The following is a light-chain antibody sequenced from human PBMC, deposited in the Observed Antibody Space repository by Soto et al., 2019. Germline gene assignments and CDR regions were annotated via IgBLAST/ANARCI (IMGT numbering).Light chain of an antibody. CDR1: SSDVGGYNH. V-gene: IGLV2-14*03. Sequence: QSALTQPASVSASPGQSITISCTGTSSDVGGYNHVSWYQQHPGKVPKVLIFDVNNRPSGVSNRFSGSKSANMASLTISGLQAEDEADYYCGSYTSSDTVVFGGGTKLTVL. CDR2: DVN. CDR3: GSYTSSDTVV. J-gene: IGLJ2*01.